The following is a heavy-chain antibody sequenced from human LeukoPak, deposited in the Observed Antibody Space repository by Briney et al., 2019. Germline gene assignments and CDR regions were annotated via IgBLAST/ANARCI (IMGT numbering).Heavy chain of an antibody. CDR2: IYYSGST. J-gene: IGHJ4*02. D-gene: IGHD5-24*01. CDR3: AGHRRDGLSY. Sequence: PSETLSLTCSVSGGSISSSSYYWGWIRQPPGKGLEWIGSIYYSGSTYYNPSLKSRVTISVDTSKNLSSLKLSSVTAADTAVYYCAGHRRDGLSYWGQGTLVTVSS. V-gene: IGHV4-39*01. CDR1: GGSISSSSYY.